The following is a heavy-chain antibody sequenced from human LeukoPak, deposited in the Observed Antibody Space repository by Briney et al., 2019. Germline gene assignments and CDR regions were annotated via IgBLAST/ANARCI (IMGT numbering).Heavy chain of an antibody. CDR2: INSDGSST. V-gene: IGHV3-74*01. CDR1: GFTFSSYW. Sequence: GGSLRLSCAASGFTFSSYWMHWVRQAPGKGLVWDSRINSDGSSTSYADSVKGRFTISRDNAKNTLYLQMNSLRAEDTAVYYCATWIQLWSDFDYWGQGTLVTVSS. J-gene: IGHJ4*02. CDR3: ATWIQLWSDFDY. D-gene: IGHD5-18*01.